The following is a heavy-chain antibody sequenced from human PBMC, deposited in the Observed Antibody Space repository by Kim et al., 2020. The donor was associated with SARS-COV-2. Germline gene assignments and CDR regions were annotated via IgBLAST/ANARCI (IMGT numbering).Heavy chain of an antibody. CDR3: ARVGSGTYYDILTGYYYYYGMDV. D-gene: IGHD3-9*01. CDR2: ISYDGSNK. Sequence: GGSLRLSCAASGFTFSSYAMHWVRQAPGKGLEWVAVISYDGSNKYYADSVKGRFTISRDNSKNTLYLPMNSLRAEDTAVYYCARVGSGTYYDILTGYYYYYGMDVWGQGTTVTVSS. CDR1: GFTFSSYA. V-gene: IGHV3-30*04. J-gene: IGHJ6*02.